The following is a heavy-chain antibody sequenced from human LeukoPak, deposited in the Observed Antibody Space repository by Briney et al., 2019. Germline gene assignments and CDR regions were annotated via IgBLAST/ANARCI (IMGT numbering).Heavy chain of an antibody. CDR3: AKATYFSGSGTYYREALLDN. CDR1: GYTFTAYY. J-gene: IGHJ4*02. V-gene: IGHV1-2*06. CDR2: INPKNGDT. Sequence: ASVKVSCKASGYTFTAYYIHWVRQAPGQGLEWMGRINPKNGDTNYAQKFQDRVTMTRDTSMSAAYMEISRLTYDDTAIYYCAKATYFSGSGTYYREALLDNWGQGTLVTVSS. D-gene: IGHD3-10*01.